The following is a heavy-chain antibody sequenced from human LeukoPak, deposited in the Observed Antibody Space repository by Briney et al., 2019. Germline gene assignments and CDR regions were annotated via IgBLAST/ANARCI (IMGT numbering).Heavy chain of an antibody. CDR2: IIPILGIA. Sequence: SVKVSCKASGGTFSSYAISWVRQAPGQGLEWMGRIIPILGIANYAQKFQGRVTITADKSTSTAYMELSSLRSEDTAVYYCARDRYYAISPPDAFDICGQGTMVTVPS. D-gene: IGHD3-22*01. CDR1: GGTFSSYA. CDR3: ARDRYYAISPPDAFDI. V-gene: IGHV1-69*04. J-gene: IGHJ3*02.